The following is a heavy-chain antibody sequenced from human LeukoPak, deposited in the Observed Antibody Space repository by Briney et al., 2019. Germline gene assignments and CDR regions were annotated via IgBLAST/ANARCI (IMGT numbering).Heavy chain of an antibody. CDR3: ARASGEWFGGVRTLDY. CDR2: IYYSGST. J-gene: IGHJ4*02. CDR1: GGSISSSSYY. D-gene: IGHD3-16*01. Sequence: SETLSLTCTVSGGSISSSSYYWGWIRQPPGKGLEWIGSIYYSGSTYYNPSLKSRVTISVDKSKNQFSLKLSSVTAADTAVYYCARASGEWFGGVRTLDYWGQGTLVTVSS. V-gene: IGHV4-39*07.